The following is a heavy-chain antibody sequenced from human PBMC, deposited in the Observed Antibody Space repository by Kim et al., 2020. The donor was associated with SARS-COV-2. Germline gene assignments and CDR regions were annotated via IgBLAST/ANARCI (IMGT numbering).Heavy chain of an antibody. CDR3: AREVVPAALLYYYYYYGMDV. J-gene: IGHJ6*02. Sequence: GGSLRLSCAASGFTFSSYGMHWVRQAPGKGLEWVAVIWYDGSNKYYADSVKGRFTISRDNSKNTLYLQMNSLRAEDTAVYYCAREVVPAALLYYYYYYGMDVWGQGTTVTVSS. CDR1: GFTFSSYG. V-gene: IGHV3-33*01. CDR2: IWYDGSNK. D-gene: IGHD2-2*01.